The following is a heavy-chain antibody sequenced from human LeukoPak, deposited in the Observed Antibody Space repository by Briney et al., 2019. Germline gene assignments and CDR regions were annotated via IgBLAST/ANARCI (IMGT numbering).Heavy chain of an antibody. J-gene: IGHJ4*02. Sequence: GASVKVSCKASGYTFTSYYMHWVRQAPGQGLEWMGIINPSGGSTSYAQKLQGRVTMTTDTSTSTAYMELKSLRSDDTAVYYCARPQEEDGYNYNWAFDYWGQGTLVTVSS. V-gene: IGHV1-46*01. CDR3: ARPQEEDGYNYNWAFDY. CDR1: GYTFTSYY. CDR2: INPSGGST. D-gene: IGHD5-24*01.